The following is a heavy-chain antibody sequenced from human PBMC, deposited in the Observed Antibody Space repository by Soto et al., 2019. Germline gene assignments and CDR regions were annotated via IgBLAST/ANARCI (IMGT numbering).Heavy chain of an antibody. V-gene: IGHV4-31*03. CDR1: GGSISSGGYY. CDR3: ARGVIGTYYFGY. J-gene: IGHJ4*02. CDR2: IDYSGST. Sequence: QVQLQESGPGLVKPSQTLSLTCTVSGGSISSGGYYWIWIRQHPGKGLEWIGYIDYSGSTYYNPSLKSRVTISLDTPKTKFSLKLSSVTSADTAVYYCARGVIGTYYFGYWGQVTLVIVSS. D-gene: IGHD1-7*01.